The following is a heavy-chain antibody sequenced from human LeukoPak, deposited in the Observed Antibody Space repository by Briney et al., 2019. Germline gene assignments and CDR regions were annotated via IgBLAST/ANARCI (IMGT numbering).Heavy chain of an antibody. CDR1: GFTFSRNV. CDR3: ARDSSSMARYYYGMDV. D-gene: IGHD5-24*01. V-gene: IGHV3-30*07. Sequence: GGSLRLSCAASGFTFSRNVMHWVRQVPGKGLEWVALISYDGNNKFYADSVKGRFTISRDNSRNTLFLQMNSLRAEDTAVYYCARDSSSMARYYYGMDVWGQGTTVTVSS. CDR2: ISYDGNNK. J-gene: IGHJ6*02.